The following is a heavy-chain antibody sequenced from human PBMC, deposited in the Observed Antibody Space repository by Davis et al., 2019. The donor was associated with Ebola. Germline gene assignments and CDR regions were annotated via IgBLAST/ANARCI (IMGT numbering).Heavy chain of an antibody. CDR2: IYPGDSDT. CDR1: GSTFTSSW. CDR3: ARHLNTTMIRSYYYYYGMDV. V-gene: IGHV5-51*01. Sequence: PGGSLRLSCQRSGSTFTSSWIGWVRQLPGNGLEWMGNIYPGDSDTRYSPSFKGQVTISADKSISTAYLQWSSLKASDTAMYYCARHLNTTMIRSYYYYYGMDVWGQGTTVTVSS. J-gene: IGHJ6*02. D-gene: IGHD3-22*01.